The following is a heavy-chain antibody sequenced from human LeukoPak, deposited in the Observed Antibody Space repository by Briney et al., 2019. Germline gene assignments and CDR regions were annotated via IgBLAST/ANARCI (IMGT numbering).Heavy chain of an antibody. J-gene: IGHJ6*03. CDR1: GGSISSYY. V-gene: IGHV4-59*01. CDR2: IYYSGST. D-gene: IGHD5-18*01. CDR3: ARYYSYGYYYYMDV. Sequence: SETLSLTCTVSGGSISSYYWSWIRQPPGKGLEWIGYIYYSGSTNYNPSLKSRVTISVDTSKNQFSLKLSSVIAADTAVYYCARYYSYGYYYYMDVWGKGTTVTVSS.